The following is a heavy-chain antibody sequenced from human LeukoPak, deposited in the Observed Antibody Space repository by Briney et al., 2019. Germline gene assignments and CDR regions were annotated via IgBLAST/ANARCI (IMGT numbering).Heavy chain of an antibody. Sequence: SVKVSCKASGGTFSSYAISWVRQAPGQGLEWMGGIIPIFGTANYAQKFQGRVTMTRDTSTSTVYMELSSLRSEDTAVYYCARDSCKDYYYGMDVWGQGTTVTVSS. CDR2: IIPIFGTA. V-gene: IGHV1-69*05. CDR1: GGTFSSYA. D-gene: IGHD2-8*01. J-gene: IGHJ6*02. CDR3: ARDSCKDYYYGMDV.